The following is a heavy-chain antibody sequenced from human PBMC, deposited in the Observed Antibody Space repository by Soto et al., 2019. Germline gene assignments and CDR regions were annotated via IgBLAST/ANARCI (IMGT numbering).Heavy chain of an antibody. J-gene: IGHJ4*02. CDR3: ARHASQPNHYDILTGPIGY. CDR2: IYYSGST. Sequence: SSETLSLTCAVYGGSISSYYWSWIRQPPGKGLEWIGYIYYSGSTNYNPSLKSRVTISVDTSKNQFSLKLSSVTAADTAVYYCARHASQPNHYDILTGPIGYWAQGTLVTVSS. CDR1: GGSISSYY. V-gene: IGHV4-59*08. D-gene: IGHD3-9*01.